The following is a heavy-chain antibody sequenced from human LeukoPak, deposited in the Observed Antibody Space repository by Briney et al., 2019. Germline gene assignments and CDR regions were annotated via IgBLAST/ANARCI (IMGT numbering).Heavy chain of an antibody. J-gene: IGHJ5*02. Sequence: SETLSLTCTVSGGSISSSSYYWGWIRQPPGKGLEWIGSIYYSGSTYYNPSLKSRVTISVDTSKNQFSLKLSSVTAADTAVYYCATNTIFGVSWFDPWDQGTLVTVSS. V-gene: IGHV4-39*01. CDR3: ATNTIFGVSWFDP. CDR2: IYYSGST. CDR1: GGSISSSSYY. D-gene: IGHD3-3*01.